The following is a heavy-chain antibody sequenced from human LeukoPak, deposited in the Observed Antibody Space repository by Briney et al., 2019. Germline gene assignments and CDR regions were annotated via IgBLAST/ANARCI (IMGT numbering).Heavy chain of an antibody. CDR2: IYYSGGT. J-gene: IGHJ4*02. CDR1: GGSISSNSYY. Sequence: SETLSLTCTVSGGSISSNSYYWGWIRQPPGKGLEWIGSIYYSGGTNYNPSLKSRLTISVDTSKNHFSLKLSSVTAADAAVYYCATLRTSGWYFDYWGQGTLVTVSS. CDR3: ATLRTSGWYFDY. D-gene: IGHD6-19*01. V-gene: IGHV4-39*02.